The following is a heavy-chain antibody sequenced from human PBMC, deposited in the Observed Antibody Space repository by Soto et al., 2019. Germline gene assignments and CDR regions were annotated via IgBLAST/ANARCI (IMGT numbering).Heavy chain of an antibody. D-gene: IGHD4-17*01. CDR2: IKRNADGGTA. V-gene: IGHV3-15*01. J-gene: IGHJ4*02. Sequence: GGSLRLSCAASGFTFSSYWMSWVRQAPGKGLEWVGRIKRNADGGTADYAAPVKGRFTISRDDSKNTLYLQMNSLKTEDTAVYYCTTAATTVTTIDYWGQGTLVTVSS. CDR3: TTAATTVTTIDY. CDR1: GFTFSSYW.